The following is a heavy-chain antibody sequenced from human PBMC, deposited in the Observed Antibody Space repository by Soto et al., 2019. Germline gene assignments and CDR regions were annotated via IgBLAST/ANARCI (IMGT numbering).Heavy chain of an antibody. V-gene: IGHV3-21*01. J-gene: IGHJ6*02. CDR1: GFTFSSYN. Sequence: TGGSLRLSCAASGFTFSSYNMNWVRQAPGNGLEWVSSISSSSSYIYYSDSVKGRFTTSRDNAKNSLYLQMNSLRAEDTALYYCARDPYSRSPSLELKYYYYGMDVWGQGTTVTVSS. CDR2: ISSSSSYI. D-gene: IGHD6-13*01. CDR3: ARDPYSRSPSLELKYYYYGMDV.